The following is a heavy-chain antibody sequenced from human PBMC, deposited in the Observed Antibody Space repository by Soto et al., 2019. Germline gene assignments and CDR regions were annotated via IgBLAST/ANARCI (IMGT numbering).Heavy chain of an antibody. CDR3: ASAAVSGTAGLDF. J-gene: IGHJ4*02. CDR2: ISSSSSYI. Sequence: GGSLRLSCAASGFTFSSYSMNWVRQAPGKGLEWVSSISSSSSYIYYADSVKGRFTISRDNAKNSLYLQMNSLRAEDTAVYYCASAAVSGTAGLDFWGQGTQVTVSS. V-gene: IGHV3-21*01. CDR1: GFTFSSYS. D-gene: IGHD6-19*01.